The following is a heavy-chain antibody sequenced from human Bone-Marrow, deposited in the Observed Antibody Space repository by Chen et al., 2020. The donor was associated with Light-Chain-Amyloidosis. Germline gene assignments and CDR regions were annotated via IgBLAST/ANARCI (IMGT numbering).Heavy chain of an antibody. CDR2: INYSGNS. CDR3: ASAWDSATQIDY. Sequence: QLQLQESGPGLVKPSETLSLTCSVSGGSISSSRYYWGWIRQPPGKGLEWIGSINYSGNSYYDPSLKSRATITVDTSKNHFSLTVRSVTAADTAVYYCASAWDSATQIDYWGQGTLVTVSS. D-gene: IGHD1-26*01. V-gene: IGHV4-39*02. CDR1: GGSISSSRYY. J-gene: IGHJ4*02.